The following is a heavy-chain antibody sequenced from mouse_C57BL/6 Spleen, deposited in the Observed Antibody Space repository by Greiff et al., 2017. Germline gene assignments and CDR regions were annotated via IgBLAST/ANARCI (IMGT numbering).Heavy chain of an antibody. J-gene: IGHJ1*03. CDR1: GSTFTSYW. CDR3: ARAIYRYFDV. CDR2: IDPSDSYT. Sequence: QVQLQQPGAELVKPGASVKLSCKASGSTFTSYWMQWVKQRPGQGLEWIGEIDPSDSYTNYNQKFKGKATLTVDPSSSTAYMQLSSLTSEDSAVYYCARAIYRYFDVWGTGTTVTVSS. V-gene: IGHV1-50*01.